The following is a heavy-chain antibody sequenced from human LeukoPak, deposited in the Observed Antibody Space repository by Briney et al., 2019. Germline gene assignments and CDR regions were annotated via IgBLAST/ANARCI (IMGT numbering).Heavy chain of an antibody. J-gene: IGHJ4*02. D-gene: IGHD3-16*01. CDR3: ARGAMYYYDH. CDR1: GYTFTGYY. V-gene: IGHV1-3*03. CDR2: INAGDDNT. Sequence: GASVKVSCKASGYTFTGYYMHWVRQAPGQRLQWMGRINAGDDNTKYSQEFQGRVTLTRDTSASTVYMELSSLRSEDMAVYYCARGAMYYYDHWGQGTLVTVSS.